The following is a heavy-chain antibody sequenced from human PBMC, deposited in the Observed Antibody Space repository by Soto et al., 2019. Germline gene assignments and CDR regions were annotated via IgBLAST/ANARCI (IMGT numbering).Heavy chain of an antibody. V-gene: IGHV3-74*01. Sequence: EVQLVESGGGLVQPGGSLRLSCAASGFTFSSYWMHWVRQAPGKGLVWVSRINSDGSGTSYADSVKGRFTISRDNAKNTLYLKRNSLGAEDRAVYYCERNRAYAPSCYFDLGGRGTLVTVSS. D-gene: IGHD4-17*01. CDR1: GFTFSSYW. J-gene: IGHJ2*01. CDR2: INSDGSGT. CDR3: ERNRAYAPSCYFDL.